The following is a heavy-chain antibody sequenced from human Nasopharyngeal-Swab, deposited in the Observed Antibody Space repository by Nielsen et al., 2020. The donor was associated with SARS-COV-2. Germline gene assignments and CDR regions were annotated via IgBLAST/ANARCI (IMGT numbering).Heavy chain of an antibody. Sequence: SETLSLTCTVSGGSISSSSYYWGWIRQPPGKGLVWIGSIYYSGSTYYNPSLKSRVTISVDTSKNQFSLKLSSVTAADTAVYYCAGGGWYYGVGNWGQGTLVTVSS. D-gene: IGHD6-19*01. CDR3: AGGGWYYGVGN. CDR2: IYYSGST. CDR1: GGSISSSSYY. J-gene: IGHJ4*02. V-gene: IGHV4-39*01.